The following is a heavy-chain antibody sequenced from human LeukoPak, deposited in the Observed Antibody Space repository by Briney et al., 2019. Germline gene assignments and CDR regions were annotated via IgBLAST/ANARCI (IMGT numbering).Heavy chain of an antibody. J-gene: IGHJ4*02. CDR1: GGSISSNSYY. V-gene: IGHV4-39*01. Sequence: SETLSLTCTVSGGSISSNSYYWCWIRQPPGKGLEWIGSIYHSGSAYYNAPLKSRVTISVDTSKNQFSLKLSSVTAADTAVYYCARHGGVGVIPDFDYWGQGTLVTVSS. D-gene: IGHD2-8*02. CDR3: ARHGGVGVIPDFDY. CDR2: IYHSGSA.